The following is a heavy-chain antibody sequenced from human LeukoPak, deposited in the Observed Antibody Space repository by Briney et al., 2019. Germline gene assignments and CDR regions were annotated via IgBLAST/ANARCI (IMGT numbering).Heavy chain of an antibody. CDR1: GFTFRSFA. CDR2: IYSGGTT. J-gene: IGHJ4*02. CDR3: AREGYFDY. V-gene: IGHV3-53*01. Sequence: GGSLRLSCSASGFTFRSFAMHWVRQALGKGLEWVSVIYSGGTTYYADSVKGRFTISRDNSKNTLYLQMNSLRAEDTAVYYCAREGYFDYWGQGTLVTVSS.